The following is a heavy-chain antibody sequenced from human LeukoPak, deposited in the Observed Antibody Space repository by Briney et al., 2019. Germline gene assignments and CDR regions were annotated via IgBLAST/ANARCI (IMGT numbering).Heavy chain of an antibody. V-gene: IGHV4-61*02. J-gene: IGHJ4*02. D-gene: IGHD2-2*01. CDR1: GGSISSGSYY. CDR2: IYTSGST. CDR3: ARGLVVPATLVSYYFDY. Sequence: ASQTLSLTCTVSGGSISSGSYYWSWIRQPAGKGLEWIGRIYTSGSTNYNPSLKSRVTISVDTSKNQFSLKLSSVTAADTAVYYCARGLVVPATLVSYYFDYWGQGTLVTVSS.